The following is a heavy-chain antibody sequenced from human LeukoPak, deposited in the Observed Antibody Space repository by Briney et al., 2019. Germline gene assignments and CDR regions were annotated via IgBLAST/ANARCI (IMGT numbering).Heavy chain of an antibody. V-gene: IGHV1-69*04. CDR2: IIPILGIA. Sequence: SVTVSCTASGGTFSSYAISWVRQAPGQGLEWMGRIIPILGIANYAQKFQGRVTITADKPTSTAYMELSSLRSEDTAVYYCATVQYYYDSSGPPPEGELLGNWFDPWGQGTLVTVSS. CDR1: GGTFSSYA. D-gene: IGHD3-22*01. CDR3: ATVQYYYDSSGPPPEGELLGNWFDP. J-gene: IGHJ5*02.